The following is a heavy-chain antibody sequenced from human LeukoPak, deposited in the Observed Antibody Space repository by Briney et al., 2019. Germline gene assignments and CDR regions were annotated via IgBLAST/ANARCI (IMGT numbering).Heavy chain of an antibody. Sequence: VASVKVSCKAFGYTFTDYHIHWLRQAPGQGFEWMGWINPNSNTTNYGQKFKGRVTITRDTSISTAYMELRRLRSDDTAVYYCAREASGSYLDAFDIWGQGTMVTVSS. CDR2: INPNSNTT. V-gene: IGHV1-2*02. CDR1: GYTFTDYH. D-gene: IGHD1-26*01. CDR3: AREASGSYLDAFDI. J-gene: IGHJ3*02.